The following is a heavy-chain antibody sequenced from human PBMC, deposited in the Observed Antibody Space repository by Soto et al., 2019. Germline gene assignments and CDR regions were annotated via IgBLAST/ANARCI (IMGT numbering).Heavy chain of an antibody. CDR3: ARIPLDFGYCDYFDY. Sequence: SGPTLVNPTETLTLTCTVSGFSLSNARIGVSWIRQPPGKALEWLAHIYSNDEKSYSTSLKSRLTISKDTSKNQVVLTMTNMDPVDTATYYCARIPLDFGYCDYFDYWGQGTLVTVS. V-gene: IGHV2-26*01. CDR2: IYSNDEK. CDR1: GFSLSNARIG. D-gene: IGHD3-3*01. J-gene: IGHJ4*02.